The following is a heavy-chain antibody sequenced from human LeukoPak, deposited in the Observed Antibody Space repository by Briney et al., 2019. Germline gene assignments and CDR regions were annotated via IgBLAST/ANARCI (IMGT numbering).Heavy chain of an antibody. CDR1: GFTFSSYA. V-gene: IGHV3-23*01. J-gene: IGHJ4*02. CDR2: ISGSGGST. Sequence: GGSLRLSCAASGFTFSSYAMSWVRQAPGKGLEWVSAISGSGGSTYYADSVKGRFTISRDSAKNSLFLQMSNLRADDTAVYYCATKQWLNSWGQGTRVTVSS. CDR3: ATKQWLNS. D-gene: IGHD6-19*01.